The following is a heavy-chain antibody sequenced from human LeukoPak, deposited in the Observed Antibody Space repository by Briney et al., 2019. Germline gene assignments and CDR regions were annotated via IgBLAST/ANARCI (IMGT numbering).Heavy chain of an antibody. CDR2: IYQSGTT. Sequence: SETLSLTCTVSGGSVSRGGHYWSWIRQPPGKGLEWIGYIYQSGTTNCNPSLKSRVTLSVDKSKNQSSLKLSSVTAADTAVYYCARDWAAMVYLDSWGQGTLVTVSS. CDR3: ARDWAAMVYLDS. V-gene: IGHV4-61*08. J-gene: IGHJ4*02. CDR1: GGSVSRGGHY. D-gene: IGHD5-18*01.